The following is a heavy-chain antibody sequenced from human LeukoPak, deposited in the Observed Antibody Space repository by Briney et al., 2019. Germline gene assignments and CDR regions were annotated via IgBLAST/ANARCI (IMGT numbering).Heavy chain of an antibody. CDR3: ARDRGTAAGFTNYKYYYMDV. D-gene: IGHD6-13*01. J-gene: IGHJ6*03. CDR1: GGTFSSHA. Sequence: SVKVSCKASGGTFSSHAISWVRQAPGQGLEWMGGILPIFGTATYAQKFQDRVTFTADESTNTAYMDLSSLRSEDTAVYYCARDRGTAAGFTNYKYYYMDVWGKGTTVTVSS. CDR2: ILPIFGTA. V-gene: IGHV1-69*13.